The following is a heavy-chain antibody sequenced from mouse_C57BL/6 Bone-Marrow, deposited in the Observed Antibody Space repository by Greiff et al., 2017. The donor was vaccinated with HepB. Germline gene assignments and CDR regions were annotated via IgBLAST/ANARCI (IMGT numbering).Heavy chain of an antibody. CDR2: IDPETGGT. CDR3: TRSCEKAY. CDR1: GYTFTDYE. D-gene: IGHD3-3*01. Sequence: QVQLQQSGAELVRPGASVTLSCKASGYTFTDYEMHWVKQTPVHGLEWIGAIDPETGGTAYNQKFKGKAILTADKSSSTAYMGLRSLTSEDSAVYYCTRSCEKAYWGQGTLVTVSA. J-gene: IGHJ3*01. V-gene: IGHV1-15*01.